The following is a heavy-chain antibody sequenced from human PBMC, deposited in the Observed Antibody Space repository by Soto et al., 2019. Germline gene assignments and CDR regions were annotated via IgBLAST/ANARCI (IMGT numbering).Heavy chain of an antibody. CDR2: INHSGST. CDR3: ARGGVILTIFGVVTWGGMDV. CDR1: GGSISSYY. V-gene: IGHV4-34*01. Sequence: SETLSLTCTVSGGSISSYYWSWIRHPPGKGLEWIGEINHSGSTNYNPSLKSRVTISVDTSKNQFSLKLSSVTAADTAVYYCARGGVILTIFGVVTWGGMDVWGQGTTVTVSS. D-gene: IGHD3-3*01. J-gene: IGHJ6*02.